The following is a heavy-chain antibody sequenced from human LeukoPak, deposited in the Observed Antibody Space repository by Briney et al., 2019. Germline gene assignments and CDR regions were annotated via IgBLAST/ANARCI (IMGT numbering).Heavy chain of an antibody. D-gene: IGHD3-22*01. Sequence: QTEGSLRLSCAASGFTFSSYWMHWVRQAPGKGLVWVSRINSDGSSTSYADSVKGRFTISRDNAKNTLYLQMNSLRAEDTAEYYCASWTPYYYDTGYWGQGTLVTVSS. J-gene: IGHJ4*02. CDR2: INSDGSST. CDR1: GFTFSSYW. CDR3: ASWTPYYYDTGY. V-gene: IGHV3-74*01.